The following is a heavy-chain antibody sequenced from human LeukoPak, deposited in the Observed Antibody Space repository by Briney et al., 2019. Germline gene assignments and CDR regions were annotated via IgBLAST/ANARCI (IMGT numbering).Heavy chain of an antibody. J-gene: IGHJ5*02. Sequence: PSETLSLTCTVSGGSISSSSYYWGWIRQPPGKGLEWIGNIYYSGSTYYNPSLKSRVTISVDTSKNQFPLKLSSVTAADTAMYYCARQAAAAVPNWIDPWGQGTLVTVSS. CDR1: GGSISSSSYY. V-gene: IGHV4-39*01. D-gene: IGHD6-13*01. CDR2: IYYSGST. CDR3: ARQAAAAVPNWIDP.